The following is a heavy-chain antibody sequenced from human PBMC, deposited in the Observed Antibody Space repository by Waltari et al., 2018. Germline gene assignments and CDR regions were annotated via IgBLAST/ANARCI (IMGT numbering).Heavy chain of an antibody. CDR2: TTYSGGTT. J-gene: IGHJ4*02. V-gene: IGHV3-23*01. CDR3: AKGSMVRGDFDS. CDR1: GFTFSNYP. D-gene: IGHD3-10*01. Sequence: EVQLLESGGGLVQPGGSLRLSCAASGFTFSNYPLSWVRRAPGKGLEGVSGTTYSGGTTYYADSVKGRFTISRDNSENTLYLQMNILRAEDTAVYYCAKGSMVRGDFDSWGQGTLVTVSS.